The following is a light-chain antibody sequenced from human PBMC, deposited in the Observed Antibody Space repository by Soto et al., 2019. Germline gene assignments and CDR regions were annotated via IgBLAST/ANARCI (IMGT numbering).Light chain of an antibody. CDR3: QKSDNLPLT. CDR2: HAS. J-gene: IGKJ4*01. Sequence: DTQMTQSPSSLSASVGDRVTITCQASQGIAKYLHWYQQKPGKAPKLLIYHASNLQTGVPSRFSGSGSGTDFTLTISSRQPEDIATYFCQKSDNLPLTFGGRTKVEIK. V-gene: IGKV1-33*01. CDR1: QGIAKY.